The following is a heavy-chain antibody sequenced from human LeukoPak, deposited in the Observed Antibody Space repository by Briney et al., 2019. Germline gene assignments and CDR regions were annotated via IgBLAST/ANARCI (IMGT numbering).Heavy chain of an antibody. V-gene: IGHV4-39*01. J-gene: IGHJ4*02. D-gene: IGHD6-19*01. CDR2: IYYRGST. CDR3: ARRRYPGYSSGLFDY. Sequence: SETLSLTCTVSGGSISTGTYYWGWIRQPPGKGLECIGSIYYRGSTYYNPSLKSRATISVDTSNNQFSLNLSSVTAADTAVYYCARRRYPGYSSGLFDYWGQGTLVTVSS. CDR1: GGSISTGTYY.